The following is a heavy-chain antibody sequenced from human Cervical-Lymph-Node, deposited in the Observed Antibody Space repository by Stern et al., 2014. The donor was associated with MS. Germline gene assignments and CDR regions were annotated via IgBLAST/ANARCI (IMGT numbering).Heavy chain of an antibody. Sequence: EVQLVESGGELVQPGGSLRLSCAVSEFTFSRYWMHWVRQAPGKGLVWVSRINGDGSITNYADSVKGRFTISRDNAKNTLYLQLNSLRAEDTAVYYCSREIRWYFDLWGRGTLVTVSS. CDR1: EFTFSRYW. V-gene: IGHV3-74*01. CDR3: SREIRWYFDL. J-gene: IGHJ2*01. CDR2: INGDGSIT.